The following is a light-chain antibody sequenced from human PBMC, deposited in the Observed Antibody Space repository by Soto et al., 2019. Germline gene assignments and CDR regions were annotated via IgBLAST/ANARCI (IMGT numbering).Light chain of an antibody. CDR2: AAS. CDR1: QSVSSSY. J-gene: IGKJ3*01. Sequence: EIVLTQSPGTLSLSPGERATLSCRASQSVSSSYLAWYQQKPGQAPRLLIYAASSRATGIPDRFSGSGSGTHFTLTISRLEPEDFALYYCQQYDSSPLTFGPGTKVDIK. CDR3: QQYDSSPLT. V-gene: IGKV3-20*01.